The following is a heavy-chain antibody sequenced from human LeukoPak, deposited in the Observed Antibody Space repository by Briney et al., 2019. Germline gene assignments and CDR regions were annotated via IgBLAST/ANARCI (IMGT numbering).Heavy chain of an antibody. CDR1: GLTFSRYA. J-gene: IGHJ5*02. CDR3: AAETYSDSCCWFDP. D-gene: IGHD2-21*02. Sequence: SVKVSCKTSGLTFSRYAIQWVRQARGQPLEWIGWIVVGRGETKYAQKLQGRVTITGDLSTSTAYMELSSLRSEDTAVYYCAAETYSDSCCWFDPWGQGTLVTVSS. V-gene: IGHV1-58*02. CDR2: IVVGRGET.